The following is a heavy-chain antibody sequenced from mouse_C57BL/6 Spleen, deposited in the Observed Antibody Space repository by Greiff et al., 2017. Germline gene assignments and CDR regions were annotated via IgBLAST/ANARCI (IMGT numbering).Heavy chain of an antibody. V-gene: IGHV5-9*01. D-gene: IGHD2-4*01. J-gene: IGHJ4*01. CDR3: ARQIYYDEDIYCYAMDY. CDR2: ISGGGGNT. Sequence: EVMLVESGGGLVKPGGSLKLSCAASGFTFSSYTMSWVRQTPEKRLEWVATISGGGGNTYYPDSVKGRFTISRDNAKNTLYLQMSSLRSEDTALYYCARQIYYDEDIYCYAMDYWGQGTSVTVSS. CDR1: GFTFSSYT.